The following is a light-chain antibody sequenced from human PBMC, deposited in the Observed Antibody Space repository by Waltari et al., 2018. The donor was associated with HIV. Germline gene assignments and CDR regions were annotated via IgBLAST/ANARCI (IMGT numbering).Light chain of an antibody. CDR2: RNS. CDR1: SSNIGDNY. V-gene: IGLV1-47*01. CDR3: QSYDSSLSAYVV. J-gene: IGLJ2*01. Sequence: QSALTQPPSTSGTPGQTVTIPCSGSSSNIGDNYLSWYQQLPGTAPKLLIYRNSQRPSGVRDRFSGSKSGTSASLAITGLQAEDEADYYCQSYDSSLSAYVVFGGGTKLTVL.